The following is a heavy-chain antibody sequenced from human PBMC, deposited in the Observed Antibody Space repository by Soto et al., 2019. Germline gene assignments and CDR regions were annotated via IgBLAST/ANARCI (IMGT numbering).Heavy chain of an antibody. CDR3: ARAGLQDYYYYGMDV. J-gene: IGHJ6*02. CDR2: IYYSGST. V-gene: IGHV4-30-4*01. CDR1: GGSISSGDYY. Sequence: TLSLTCTVSGGSISSGDYYWSWIRQPPGKGLEWIGYIYYSGSTYYNPSLKSRVTISVDTSKNQFSLKLSSVTAADTAVYYCARAGLQDYYYYGMDVWGQGTTVTVSS. D-gene: IGHD4-4*01.